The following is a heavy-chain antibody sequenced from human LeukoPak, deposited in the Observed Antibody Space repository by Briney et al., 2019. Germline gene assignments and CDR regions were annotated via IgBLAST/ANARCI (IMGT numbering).Heavy chain of an antibody. D-gene: IGHD2-2*01. Sequence: ASVKVSCKASGYTFTSYDINWVRQATGQGLEWMRWMNPNSGNTGYAQKFQGRVTMTRNTSISTAYMELSSLRSEDTAVYYCARWGPDCSSTSCLQNYYYMDVWGKGTTVTVSS. CDR2: MNPNSGNT. CDR1: GYTFTSYD. V-gene: IGHV1-8*01. CDR3: ARWGPDCSSTSCLQNYYYMDV. J-gene: IGHJ6*03.